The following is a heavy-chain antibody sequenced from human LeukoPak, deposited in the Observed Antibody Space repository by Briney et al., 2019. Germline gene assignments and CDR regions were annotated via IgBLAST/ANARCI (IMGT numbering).Heavy chain of an antibody. J-gene: IGHJ4*02. V-gene: IGHV3-23*01. CDR1: GFTFDDYG. CDR2: ISGSGGST. Sequence: GGSLRLSCAASGFTFDDYGMSWVRQAPGKGLEWVSAISGSGGSTYYADSVKGRFTISRDNSKNTLYLQMNSLRAEDTAVYYCAKDLTLSGSYFHYWGQGTLVTVSS. D-gene: IGHD1-26*01. CDR3: AKDLTLSGSYFHY.